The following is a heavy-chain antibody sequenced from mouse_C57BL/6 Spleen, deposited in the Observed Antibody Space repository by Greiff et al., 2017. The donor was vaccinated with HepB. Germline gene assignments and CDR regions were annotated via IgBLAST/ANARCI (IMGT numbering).Heavy chain of an antibody. Sequence: VQLKQSGPELVKPGASVKMSCKASGYTFTDYNMHWVKQSHGKSLEWIGYINPNNGGTSYNQKFKGKATLTVNKSSSTAYMELRSLTSEDSAVYYCANDYDEVFAYWGQGTLVTVSA. V-gene: IGHV1-22*01. J-gene: IGHJ3*01. CDR3: ANDYDEVFAY. D-gene: IGHD2-4*01. CDR2: INPNNGGT. CDR1: GYTFTDYN.